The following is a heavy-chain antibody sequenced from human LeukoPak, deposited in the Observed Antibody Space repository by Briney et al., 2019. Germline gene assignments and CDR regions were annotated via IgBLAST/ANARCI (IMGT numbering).Heavy chain of an antibody. J-gene: IGHJ5*02. V-gene: IGHV4-39*01. CDR2: IYYSGST. Sequence: PSETLSLTCTVSGGSISSSSYYWGWIRQPPGKGLEWIGSIYYSGSTYYNPSLKSRVTISVDTSKNQFSLKLSSVTAADTAVYYCARRGTIWSGYFIHRDNWFDPWGQGTLVTVSS. D-gene: IGHD3-3*01. CDR3: ARRGTIWSGYFIHRDNWFDP. CDR1: GGSISSSSYY.